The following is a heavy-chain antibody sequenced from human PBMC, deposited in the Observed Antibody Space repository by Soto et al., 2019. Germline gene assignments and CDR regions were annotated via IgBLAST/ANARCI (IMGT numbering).Heavy chain of an antibody. CDR3: ARYLGFWSGYYTGLDV. J-gene: IGHJ6*02. CDR1: GGSISSGGNY. V-gene: IGHV4-31*03. CDR2: IYYSGST. D-gene: IGHD3-3*01. Sequence: TLSLTGTVSGGSISSGGNYWRWFLQHPGKGREWIGYIYYSGSTYYNPSLKSRVTVSVDTSKNQFSLKLSSVTAADTAVYYCARYLGFWSGYYTGLDVWGQGTTVTVSS.